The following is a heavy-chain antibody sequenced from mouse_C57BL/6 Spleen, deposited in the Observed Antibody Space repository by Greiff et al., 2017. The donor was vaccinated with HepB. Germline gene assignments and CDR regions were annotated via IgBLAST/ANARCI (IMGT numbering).Heavy chain of an antibody. CDR2: IDPSDSET. V-gene: IGHV1-52*01. D-gene: IGHD2-4*01. CDR3: ARTFYDYDVGYAMDY. CDR1: GYTFTSYW. Sequence: QVRLQQPGAELVRPGSSVKLSCKASGYTFTSYWMHWVKQRPIQGLEWIGNIDPSDSETHYNQKFKDKATLTVDKSSSTAYMQLSSLTSEDSAVYYCARTFYDYDVGYAMDYWGQGTSVTVSS. J-gene: IGHJ4*01.